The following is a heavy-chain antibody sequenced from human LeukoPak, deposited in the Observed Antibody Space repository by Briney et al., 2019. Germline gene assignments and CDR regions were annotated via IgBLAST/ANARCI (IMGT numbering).Heavy chain of an antibody. J-gene: IGHJ3*01. CDR3: ARQLGSGWSDAFDV. Sequence: SQTLSLTCTVSGDSINGGGSDWSWIRQHPGKGLEWIGYIHYSGSTYYNPSLKSRVTISVDTSKNQFSLKLSSVTAADTAVYYCARQLGSGWSDAFDVWGQGTMVTVSS. CDR1: GDSINGGGSD. D-gene: IGHD6-19*01. V-gene: IGHV4-31*03. CDR2: IHYSGST.